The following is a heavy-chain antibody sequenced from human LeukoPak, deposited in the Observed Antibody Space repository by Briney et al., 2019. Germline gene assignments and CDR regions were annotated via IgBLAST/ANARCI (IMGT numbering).Heavy chain of an antibody. D-gene: IGHD2-8*01. J-gene: IGHJ6*03. CDR1: GYSFTSYW. V-gene: IGHV5-51*01. CDR3: ARSNGVCPRCYYYYMDV. CDR2: IYPGDSDT. Sequence: GESLKISCKGSGYSFTSYWIGWVRQMPGKGLEWMGIIYPGDSDTRYSPSFQGQVTISADKSISTAYLQWSSLKASDTAMYYCARSNGVCPRCYYYYMDVWGKGTTATVSS.